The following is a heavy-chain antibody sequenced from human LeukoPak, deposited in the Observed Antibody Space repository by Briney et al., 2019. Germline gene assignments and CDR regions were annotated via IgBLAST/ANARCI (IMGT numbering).Heavy chain of an antibody. CDR2: VKQDGSDK. CDR1: GFTFSSYW. J-gene: IGHJ5*02. D-gene: IGHD3-3*01. CDR3: ARDNTIFGVAHINH. Sequence: GGSLRLSCAASGFTFSSYWMSWVRQAPGKGLEWVANVKQDGSDKYYVDSVKDRFTISRDNAKNSLYLQMNSLRAEDTAVYYCARDNTIFGVAHINHWGQGTLVTVSS. V-gene: IGHV3-7*01.